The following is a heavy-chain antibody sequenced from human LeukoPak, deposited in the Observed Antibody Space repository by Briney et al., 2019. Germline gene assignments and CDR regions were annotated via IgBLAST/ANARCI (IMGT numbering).Heavy chain of an antibody. CDR2: INPSGGST. J-gene: IGHJ4*02. V-gene: IGHV1-46*01. Sequence: GASVKVSCKASGYTFTSYYMHWVRQAPGQGLEWMGKINPSGGSTSYAQKFQGRVTMTRDTSTSTVYMELSSLRSEDTAVYYCARAPLWFGELLDSYFDYWGQGTLVTVSS. CDR3: ARAPLWFGELLDSYFDY. D-gene: IGHD3-10*01. CDR1: GYTFTSYY.